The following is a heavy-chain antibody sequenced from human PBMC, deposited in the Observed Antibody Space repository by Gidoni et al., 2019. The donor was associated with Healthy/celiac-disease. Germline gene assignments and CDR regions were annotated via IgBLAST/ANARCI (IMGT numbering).Heavy chain of an antibody. V-gene: IGHV3-23*01. CDR1: GFPFRSYA. CDR3: ANSGYSSSWYNY. Sequence: EVQLLESGGGLVQPGGALRLSCAASGFPFRSYAMSWVRQAPGRGLGWVSSISGSGGSTYYADSVKGRFTISRDNSKNTLYLQMNSLGAEDTAVYYCANSGYSSSWYNYWGQGTLVTVSS. CDR2: ISGSGGST. D-gene: IGHD6-13*01. J-gene: IGHJ4*02.